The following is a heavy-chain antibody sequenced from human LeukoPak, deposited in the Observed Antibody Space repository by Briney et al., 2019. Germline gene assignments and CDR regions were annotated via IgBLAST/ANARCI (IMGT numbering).Heavy chain of an antibody. V-gene: IGHV1-8*03. CDR3: ARVWPSSSWYFSVASDAFDI. Sequence: GASVKVSCKASGYTFTSYDINWVRQATGQGLEWMGWMNPNSGNTGYAQKFQGRVTITTDTSTSTAYMELRSLRSDDTAVYYCARVWPSSSWYFSVASDAFDIWGQGTMVTVSS. CDR2: MNPNSGNT. CDR1: GYTFTSYD. J-gene: IGHJ3*02. D-gene: IGHD6-13*01.